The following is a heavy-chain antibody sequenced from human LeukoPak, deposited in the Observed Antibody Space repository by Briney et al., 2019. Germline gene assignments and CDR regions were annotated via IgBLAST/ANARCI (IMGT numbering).Heavy chain of an antibody. D-gene: IGHD1-1*01. CDR3: ATAPLEGGF. J-gene: IGHJ4*02. CDR2: ISSSSSYI. CDR1: GFTFSSYT. V-gene: IGHV3-21*01. Sequence: PGGSLRLSCAASGFTFSSYTMNWVRQAPGKGLEWVSSISSSSSYIYYADSMKGRFTISRDNAKNSLYLQMNSLRAEDTAVYYCATAPLEGGFWGQGTLVTVSS.